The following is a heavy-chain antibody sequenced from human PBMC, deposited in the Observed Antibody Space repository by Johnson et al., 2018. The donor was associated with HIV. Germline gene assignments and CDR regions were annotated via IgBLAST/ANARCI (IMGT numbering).Heavy chain of an antibody. J-gene: IGHJ3*01. CDR1: GFTFSSYG. D-gene: IGHD5-18*01. Sequence: QMLLVESGGGVVQPGGSLRLSCAASGFTFSSYGMHWVRQVPGKGLEWVAVISYDGTNKYYANSVKGRFTISRDNSKNTLYLQMNSLRTEDTVVYYCARDGRDLVTRGSFDVWGQGTVVTVSS. CDR2: ISYDGTNK. V-gene: IGHV3-30*19. CDR3: ARDGRDLVTRGSFDV.